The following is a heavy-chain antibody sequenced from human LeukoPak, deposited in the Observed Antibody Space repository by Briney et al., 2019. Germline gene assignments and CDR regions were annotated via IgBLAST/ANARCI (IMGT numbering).Heavy chain of an antibody. CDR2: IYYSGST. CDR1: GASISSYY. V-gene: IGHV4-59*01. Sequence: SETLSPTCTVSGASISSYYWNWIRQPPGKGLEWIGYIYYSGSTNYNPSLKSRVTMSVDTSKNQFSLKLTSVTAADTAVYFCARQDIVVVDAFDIWGQGTMVIVSS. D-gene: IGHD2-15*01. CDR3: ARQDIVVVDAFDI. J-gene: IGHJ3*02.